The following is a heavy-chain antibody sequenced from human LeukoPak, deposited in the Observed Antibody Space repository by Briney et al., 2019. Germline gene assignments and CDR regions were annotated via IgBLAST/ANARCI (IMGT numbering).Heavy chain of an antibody. Sequence: GGSLRLSCVASGFTFSSFGMHWVRQAPGKGLEWVSYISSSGSTIYYADSVKGRFTISRDNAKNSLYLQMNSLRAEDTAIYYCARVYSSSSGKGMDVWGQGTTVTVSS. D-gene: IGHD6-6*01. CDR2: ISSSGSTI. J-gene: IGHJ6*02. V-gene: IGHV3-48*04. CDR1: GFTFSSFG. CDR3: ARVYSSSSGKGMDV.